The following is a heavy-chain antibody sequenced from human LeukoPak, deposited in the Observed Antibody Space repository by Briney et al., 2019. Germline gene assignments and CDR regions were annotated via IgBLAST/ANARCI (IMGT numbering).Heavy chain of an antibody. CDR3: AKDYSSRGYFQH. J-gene: IGHJ1*01. CDR1: GFTFSTYN. CDR2: ISSYSGII. V-gene: IGHV3-48*02. D-gene: IGHD6-13*01. Sequence: GGSLRLSCAASGFTFSTYNMNWVRQAPGKGLEWVSYISSYSGIIYYADSVKGRFTISRDNAKKSLYLQMNSLRDEDTAVYYCAKDYSSRGYFQHWGQGTLVTVSS.